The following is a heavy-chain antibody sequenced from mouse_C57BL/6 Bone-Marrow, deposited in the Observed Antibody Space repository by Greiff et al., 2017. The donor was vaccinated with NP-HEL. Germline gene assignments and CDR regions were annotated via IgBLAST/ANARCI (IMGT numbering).Heavy chain of an antibody. CDR2: IYPGGGYT. CDR1: GYTFTNYW. D-gene: IGHD1-1*01. J-gene: IGHJ2*01. V-gene: IGHV1-63*01. CDR3: ARWAYYYGSSYVDY. Sequence: VQLQESGAELVRPGTSVKMSCKASGYTFTNYWIGWAKQRPGHGLEWIGDIYPGGGYTNYNEKFKGKATLTADKSSSTAYMQFSSLTSEDSAIYYCARWAYYYGSSYVDYWGQGTTLTVSS.